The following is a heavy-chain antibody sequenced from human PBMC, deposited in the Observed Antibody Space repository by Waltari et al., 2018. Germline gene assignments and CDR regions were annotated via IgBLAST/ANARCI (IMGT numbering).Heavy chain of an antibody. J-gene: IGHJ6*03. D-gene: IGHD3-16*01. CDR1: GYSFTSYW. V-gene: IGHV5-51*01. Sequence: EVQLVQSGAEVKKPGESLKISCKGSGYSFTSYWIGWVRQMPGKDLEWMGIIYPGDSDTRYSPSFQGQVTISADKSISTAYLQWSSLKASDTAMYYCARKSKPRGGYYYYMDVWGKGTTVTVSS. CDR2: IYPGDSDT. CDR3: ARKSKPRGGYYYYMDV.